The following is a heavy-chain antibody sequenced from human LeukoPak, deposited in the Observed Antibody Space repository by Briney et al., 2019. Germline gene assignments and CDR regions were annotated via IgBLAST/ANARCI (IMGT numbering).Heavy chain of an antibody. J-gene: IGHJ6*03. CDR2: IYPGDSDT. Sequence: GESLKISCKGSGYSFTSYWIGWVRQMPGKGLEWMGIIYPGDSDTGYSPSFQGQVTISADKSISTAYLQWSSLKASDTAMYYCARLGGSSWTYYYYYMDVWGKGTTVTISS. CDR3: ARLGGSSWTYYYYYMDV. D-gene: IGHD6-13*01. V-gene: IGHV5-51*01. CDR1: GYSFTSYW.